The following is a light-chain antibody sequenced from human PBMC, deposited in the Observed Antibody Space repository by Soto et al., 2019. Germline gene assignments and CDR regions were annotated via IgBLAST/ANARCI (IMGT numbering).Light chain of an antibody. CDR3: QQYDTSPWT. CDR1: QSVSSN. CDR2: GAS. Sequence: IVMTQSPATLSVSPGERATLSCRASQSVSSNLAWYQQNPGQAPRLLIYGASTRATGIPARFSGSGSGTDFTLTISRLEPEDFAVYYCQQYDTSPWTFGQGTKVDIK. V-gene: IGKV3D-15*02. J-gene: IGKJ1*01.